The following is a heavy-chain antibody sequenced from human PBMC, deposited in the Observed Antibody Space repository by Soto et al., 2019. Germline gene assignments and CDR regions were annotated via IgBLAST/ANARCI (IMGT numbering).Heavy chain of an antibody. Sequence: GGSLRLSCAASGFTFSSYWMSWVRQAPGKGLEWVANIKQDGSEKYYVDSVKGRFTISRDNAKNSLYLQMNSLRAEDTAVYYCARDSPSGPPWYFDYWGQGTLVTVSS. CDR3: ARDSPSGPPWYFDY. J-gene: IGHJ4*02. D-gene: IGHD6-19*01. CDR2: IKQDGSEK. CDR1: GFTFSSYW. V-gene: IGHV3-7*01.